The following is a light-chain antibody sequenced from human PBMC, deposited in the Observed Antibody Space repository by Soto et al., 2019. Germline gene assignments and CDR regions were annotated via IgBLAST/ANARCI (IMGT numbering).Light chain of an antibody. CDR3: KQYNSWAAIS. CDR2: DAS. CDR1: QSVSRN. J-gene: IGKJ5*01. V-gene: IGKV3-15*01. Sequence: EIVMTQSPATLSVSPGERVTLSCRASQSVSRNLAWYQQKPGQTPRLLILDASARATGVPARFSGSGSGTEFTLTISSLQSDDFAVYYCKQYNSWAAISFGQGTRLEMK.